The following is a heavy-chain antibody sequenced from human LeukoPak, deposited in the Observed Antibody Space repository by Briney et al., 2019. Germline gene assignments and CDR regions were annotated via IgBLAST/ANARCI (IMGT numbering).Heavy chain of an antibody. V-gene: IGHV3-23*01. Sequence: GGSLRLSCAASGFTFSSYAMSWVRQAPGEGLEWVSALSGSGVGTYYADSVKGRFTISRDNSKNTLYLQMKSLRGEDTAIYFCAKDQSPHCSGDRCYAVDCWGQGTLVTVSS. CDR1: GFTFSSYA. D-gene: IGHD2-15*01. CDR2: LSGSGVGT. CDR3: AKDQSPHCSGDRCYAVDC. J-gene: IGHJ4*02.